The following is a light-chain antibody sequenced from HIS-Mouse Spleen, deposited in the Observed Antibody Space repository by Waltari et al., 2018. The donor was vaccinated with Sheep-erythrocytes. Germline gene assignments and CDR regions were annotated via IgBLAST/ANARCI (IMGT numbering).Light chain of an antibody. CDR3: CSYAGSSTPWV. CDR2: EGS. V-gene: IGLV2-23*01. J-gene: IGLJ3*02. Sequence: QSALTQPASVSGSPGQSITISCTVTSSDVGSYNLFSWYQQHPGKAPKLMLYEGSKRPSGVSNRFSGSKSGNTASLTISGLQAEDEADYYCCSYAGSSTPWVFGGGTKLTVL. CDR1: SSDVGSYNL.